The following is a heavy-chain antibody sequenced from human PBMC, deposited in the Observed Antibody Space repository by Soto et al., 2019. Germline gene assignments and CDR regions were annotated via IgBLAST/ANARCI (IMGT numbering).Heavy chain of an antibody. CDR1: GFTFSSYA. V-gene: IGHV3-23*01. D-gene: IGHD1-26*01. CDR3: AKGATGYYYYGMDV. Sequence: EVQLLESGGGLVQPGGSLRLSCAASGFTFSSYAMSWVRQAPGKGLEWASAISGSGGSTYYADSVKGRFTIYRDNSKNTLYLQMNSLRAEDTAVYYCAKGATGYYYYGMDVWGQGTTVTVSS. J-gene: IGHJ6*02. CDR2: ISGSGGST.